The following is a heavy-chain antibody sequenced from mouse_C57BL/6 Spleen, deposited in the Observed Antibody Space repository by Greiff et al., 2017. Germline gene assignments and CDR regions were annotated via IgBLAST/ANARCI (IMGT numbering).Heavy chain of an antibody. CDR3: ARERYSNYAAY. CDR1: GYSFTDYN. Sequence: VQLKQSGPELVKPGASVKISCKASGYSFTDYNMNWVKQSNGQSLEWIGVINPSNGTTSYNQKFKGKATLTVDTSSSTAYMQLTSLTSEDSAVYYCARERYSNYAAYWGQGTLVTVSA. J-gene: IGHJ3*01. V-gene: IGHV1-39*01. D-gene: IGHD2-5*01. CDR2: INPSNGTT.